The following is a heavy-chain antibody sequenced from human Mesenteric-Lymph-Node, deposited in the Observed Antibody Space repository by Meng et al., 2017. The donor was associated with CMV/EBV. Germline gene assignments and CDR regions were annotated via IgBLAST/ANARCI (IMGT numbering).Heavy chain of an antibody. J-gene: IGHJ4*02. CDR2: IKQDGSEK. Sequence: GESLKISCAASGFTFSSYWMSWVRQAPGKGLEWVANIKQDGSEKYYVDSVKGRFTISRDNAKNSLYLQMNSLRVEDTAVYYCTTWRTPGYWGQGTLVTVSS. V-gene: IGHV3-7*01. CDR1: GFTFSSYW. D-gene: IGHD1-14*01. CDR3: TTWRTPGY.